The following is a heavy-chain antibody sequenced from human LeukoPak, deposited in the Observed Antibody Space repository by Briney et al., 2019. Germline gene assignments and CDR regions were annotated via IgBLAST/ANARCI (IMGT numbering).Heavy chain of an antibody. Sequence: GALRLSCAASGFTFSSYGMHWVRQAPGKGLEWVAVISYDGSNKYYADSVKGRFTISRDNSKNTLYLQMNSLRAEDTAVYYCAKSDDYGDYWGQGTLVTVSS. CDR2: ISYDGSNK. CDR1: GFTFSSYG. J-gene: IGHJ4*02. CDR3: AKSDDYGDY. V-gene: IGHV3-30*18.